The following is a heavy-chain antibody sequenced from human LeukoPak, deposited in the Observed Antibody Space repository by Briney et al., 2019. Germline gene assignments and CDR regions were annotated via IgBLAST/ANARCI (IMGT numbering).Heavy chain of an antibody. CDR2: FHTAGDT. CDR3: ARGSCSSSSCYERLNGLDV. J-gene: IGHJ6*02. CDR1: GFTFSNYD. Sequence: PGGSLRLSCAASGFTFSNYDMHWVRQATGKGLEWVSAFHTAGDTHYSGSVKGRFATSRENAKNSFCLQMNNLRAGDTAVYYCARGSCSSSSCYERLNGLDVWGQGTPVTASS. V-gene: IGHV3-13*01. D-gene: IGHD2-2*01.